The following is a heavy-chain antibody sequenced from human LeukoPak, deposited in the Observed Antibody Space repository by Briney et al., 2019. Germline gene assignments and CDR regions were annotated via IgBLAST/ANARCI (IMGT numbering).Heavy chain of an antibody. V-gene: IGHV1-69*01. CDR2: IIPIFGTA. CDR1: GGTFSSYA. Sequence: ASVKVSCKASGGTFSSYAISWVRQAPGQGLEWKGGIIPIFGTANYAQKFQGRVTITADESTSTAYMELSSLRSEDTAVYYCARHCSSTSCPPWGQGTLVTVSS. J-gene: IGHJ5*02. D-gene: IGHD2-2*01. CDR3: ARHCSSTSCPP.